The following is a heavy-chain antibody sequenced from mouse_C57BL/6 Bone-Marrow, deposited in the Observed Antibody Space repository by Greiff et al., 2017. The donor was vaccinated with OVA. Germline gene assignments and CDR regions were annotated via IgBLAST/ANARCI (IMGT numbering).Heavy chain of an antibody. J-gene: IGHJ2*01. CDR3: ARDYYDYQYYFDY. Sequence: VQLQQSVAELVRPGASVKLSCTASGFNIKNTYMNWVKQRPEQGLEWIGRIDPANGNTKYAPKFQGKATITADTSSNTAYLQLSSLTSEDTAIYYCARDYYDYQYYFDYWGQGTTLTVSS. D-gene: IGHD2-4*01. CDR2: IDPANGNT. CDR1: GFNIKNTY. V-gene: IGHV14-3*01.